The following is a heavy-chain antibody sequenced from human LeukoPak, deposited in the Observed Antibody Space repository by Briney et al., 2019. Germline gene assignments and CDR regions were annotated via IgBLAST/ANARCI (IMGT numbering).Heavy chain of an antibody. CDR2: ISGSGGST. Sequence: GGSLRLSCAASGFTFSSYAMSWVRPAPGKGLEWVSAISGSGGSTYYADSVKGRFTISRDNSKNTLYLQMNSLRAEDTAVYYCARDPSVAAYYYNYMDVWGKGTTVTVSS. D-gene: IGHD6-19*01. V-gene: IGHV3-23*01. CDR3: ARDPSVAAYYYNYMDV. CDR1: GFTFSSYA. J-gene: IGHJ6*03.